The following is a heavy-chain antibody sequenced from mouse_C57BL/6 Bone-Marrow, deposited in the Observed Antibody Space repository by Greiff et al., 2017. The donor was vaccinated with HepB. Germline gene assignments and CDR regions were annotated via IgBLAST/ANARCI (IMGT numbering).Heavy chain of an antibody. Sequence: VQLQQSGAELARPGASVKLSCKASGYTFTSYGISWVKQRTGQGLEWIGEIYPRSGNTNYNEKFKGKATLNADKSSSTAYMELRSLTSEDSAVYFCARPPRGLRPFDDWGQGTTLTVSS. D-gene: IGHD2-4*01. V-gene: IGHV1-81*01. J-gene: IGHJ2*01. CDR1: GYTFTSYG. CDR2: IYPRSGNT. CDR3: ARPPRGLRPFDD.